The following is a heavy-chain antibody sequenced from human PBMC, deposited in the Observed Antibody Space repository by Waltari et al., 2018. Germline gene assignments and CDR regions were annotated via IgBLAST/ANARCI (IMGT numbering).Heavy chain of an antibody. CDR3: ARTGVTFGGVIVHYYYYGMDV. J-gene: IGHJ6*02. CDR1: GGTFSSNA. D-gene: IGHD3-16*02. V-gene: IGHV1-69*14. Sequence: QVQLVQSGAEVKKPGSSVKVSCKASGGTFSSNAISWVRPSPGQGLEWRGGIIPIFGTANYAQKFQGRVTITADKSTSTAYMELSSLRSEDTAVYYCARTGVTFGGVIVHYYYYGMDVWGQGTTVTVSS. CDR2: IIPIFGTA.